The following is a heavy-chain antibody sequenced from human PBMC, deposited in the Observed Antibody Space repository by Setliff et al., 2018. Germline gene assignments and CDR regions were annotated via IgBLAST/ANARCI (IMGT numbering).Heavy chain of an antibody. V-gene: IGHV3-7*03. CDR2: INQDGSEK. J-gene: IGHJ5*02. CDR1: GFSFSNYW. CDR3: ARVLNWFDP. Sequence: PGGSLRLSCAASGFSFSNYWMSWVRQAPGKGLEWVANINQDGSEKYFVGSVKGRFTISRDNAKNSLYLQMNSLRAEDTAVYYCARVLNWFDPWGQGTLVTVSS. D-gene: IGHD1-26*01.